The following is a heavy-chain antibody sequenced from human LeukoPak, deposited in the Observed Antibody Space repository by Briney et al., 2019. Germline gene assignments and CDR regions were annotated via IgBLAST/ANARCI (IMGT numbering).Heavy chain of an antibody. J-gene: IGHJ6*03. V-gene: IGHV4-4*09. Sequence: ASETLSLTCSVSGGSISSYYWSWIRQSPGKGLEWLASIYTDGSTNYNPSLKSRVTISVDTSSNQFSLKLSSVTAADTAVYFCAKTGNGYDPLYYYYYMDVWGKGTTVTVSS. CDR1: GGSISSYY. CDR2: IYTDGST. D-gene: IGHD5-12*01. CDR3: AKTGNGYDPLYYYYYMDV.